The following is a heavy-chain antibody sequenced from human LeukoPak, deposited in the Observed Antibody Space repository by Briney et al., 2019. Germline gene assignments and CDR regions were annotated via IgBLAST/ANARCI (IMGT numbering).Heavy chain of an antibody. CDR2: INHSGST. J-gene: IGHJ4*02. Sequence: SETLSLTCAVYGGSFSGYYWSSIRQPPGKGLEWIGEINHSGSTYYNPSLKSRVTISIDTSKNQFSLKLSSVTAADTAVYYCASSPVGATDYWGQGTLVTVSS. V-gene: IGHV4-34*01. CDR3: ASSPVGATDY. D-gene: IGHD1-26*01. CDR1: GGSFSGYY.